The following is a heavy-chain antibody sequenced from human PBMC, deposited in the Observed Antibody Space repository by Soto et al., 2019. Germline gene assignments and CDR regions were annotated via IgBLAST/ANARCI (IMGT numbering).Heavy chain of an antibody. V-gene: IGHV1-18*01. D-gene: IGHD2-15*01. CDR2: ISAYNGKT. J-gene: IGHJ6*02. CDR1: GYTFSNYG. CDR3: ARGGGGYCSGGSCRVDTAMVRFNV. Sequence: ASVKVSCKASGYTFSNYGFNWVRQAPGQGLEWMGRISAYNGKTNYAQNLQGRVTITADESTSTAYMELSSLRSEDTAVYYCARGGGGYCSGGSCRVDTAMVRFNVWGQGTTVTVSS.